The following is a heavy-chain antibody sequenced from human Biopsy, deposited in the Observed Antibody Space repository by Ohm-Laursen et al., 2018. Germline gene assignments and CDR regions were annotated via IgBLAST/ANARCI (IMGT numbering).Heavy chain of an antibody. CDR2: VYNGGIT. J-gene: IGHJ5*02. Sequence: SQILSLTCSVSGGSIISYYWTWIRQPPGEGLEWIGHVYNGGITNYNPSLKSRVTISKDTSKNQFSLQVNSVTAADTAVYYCARTPRDSFWGGSYKRGLWFDPWGQGTPVIVSS. CDR1: GGSIISYY. V-gene: IGHV4-59*01. D-gene: IGHD3-3*01. CDR3: ARTPRDSFWGGSYKRGLWFDP.